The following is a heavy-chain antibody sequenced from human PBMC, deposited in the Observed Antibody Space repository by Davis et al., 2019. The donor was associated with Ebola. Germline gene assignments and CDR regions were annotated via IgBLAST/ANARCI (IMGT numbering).Heavy chain of an antibody. V-gene: IGHV1-69*02. CDR2: IIPILGIA. Sequence: AASVKVSCKASGGTFSSYTISWVRQAPGQGLEWMGRIIPILGIANYAQKFQGRVTITADESTSTAYMELSSLKASDTAMYYCARREPVAGTIDYWGQGTLVTASS. CDR3: ARREPVAGTIDY. CDR1: GGTFSSYT. D-gene: IGHD6-19*01. J-gene: IGHJ4*02.